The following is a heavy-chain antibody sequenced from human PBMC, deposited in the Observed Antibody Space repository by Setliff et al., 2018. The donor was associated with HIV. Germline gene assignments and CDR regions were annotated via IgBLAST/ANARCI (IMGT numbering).Heavy chain of an antibody. CDR1: GDSISRSRYY. CDR2: IYYSGST. V-gene: IGHV4-39*07. Sequence: SETLSLTCVVSGDSISRSRYYWGWIRQPPGKGLEWIGSIYYSGSTNYNPSLKSRVTISVDTSKNQFSLKLSSVTAADTAVYYCARGRHNFWVVFDIWGQGTMVTVSS. CDR3: ARGRHNFWVVFDI. J-gene: IGHJ3*02. D-gene: IGHD3-3*01.